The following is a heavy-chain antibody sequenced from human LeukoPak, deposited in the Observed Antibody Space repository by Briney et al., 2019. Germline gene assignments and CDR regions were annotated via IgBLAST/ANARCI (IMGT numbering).Heavy chain of an antibody. V-gene: IGHV3-30*04. D-gene: IGHD2-2*01. J-gene: IGHJ4*02. CDR3: AKEVRTSGRAGIFGY. Sequence: GGSLRLSCVPSTFTFSDSVMHWVRQAPGKGLEWVSAISIDGNGKFYADSVRGRITISRDNSKKTLYLEMNSLGAEDTAVYYCAKEVRTSGRAGIFGYWGQGTLVTVSS. CDR1: TFTFSDSV. CDR2: ISIDGNGK.